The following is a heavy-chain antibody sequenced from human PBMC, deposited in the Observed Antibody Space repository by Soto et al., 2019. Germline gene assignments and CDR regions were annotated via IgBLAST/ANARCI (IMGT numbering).Heavy chain of an antibody. D-gene: IGHD6-13*01. Sequence: QVQLVESGGGVVQPGRSLRLSCAASGFTFSSYGMHWVRQAPGKGLEWVAVISYDGSNKYYADSVKGRFTISRDNSKNTLYLQMNSLRAEDTAVYYCAKDLVAAGFDYWGQGTLVTVSS. CDR3: AKDLVAAGFDY. J-gene: IGHJ4*02. V-gene: IGHV3-30*18. CDR1: GFTFSSYG. CDR2: ISYDGSNK.